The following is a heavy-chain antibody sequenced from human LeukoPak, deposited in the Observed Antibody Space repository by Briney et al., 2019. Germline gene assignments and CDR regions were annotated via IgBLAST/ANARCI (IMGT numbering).Heavy chain of an antibody. CDR1: GFTFSSYSMN. D-gene: IGHD1-26*01. CDR3: ARHAIQGATIFSY. V-gene: IGHV4-39*01. J-gene: IGHJ4*02. CDR2: IFYRGNK. Sequence: GSLRLSCAASGFTFSSYSMNWVRQAPGKGLEWIGSIFYRGNKYHNPALKSRVTISVDTSKNQISLNLSSVTAADTSVYYCARHAIQGATIFSYWGQGTLLTVSS.